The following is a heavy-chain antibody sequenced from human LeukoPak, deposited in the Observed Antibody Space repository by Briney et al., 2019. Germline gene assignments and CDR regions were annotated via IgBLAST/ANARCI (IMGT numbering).Heavy chain of an antibody. CDR3: ATQQWLFGTLFDY. Sequence: SETLSLTCTVSGGSMSSYYWSWIRQPPGKGLEWIGYIYYSGSTNYNPSLKSRVTISVDTSKNQFSLKLSSVTAADTAVYYCATQQWLFGTLFDYWGQGTLVTVSS. V-gene: IGHV4-59*08. CDR1: GGSMSSYY. J-gene: IGHJ4*02. CDR2: IYYSGST. D-gene: IGHD6-19*01.